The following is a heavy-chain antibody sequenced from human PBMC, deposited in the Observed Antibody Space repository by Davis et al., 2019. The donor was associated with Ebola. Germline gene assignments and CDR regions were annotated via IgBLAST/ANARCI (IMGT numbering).Heavy chain of an antibody. Sequence: ASAKVSCKASGYTFTSYFLHWVRQAPGQGLEWMGIISPSVDITTYAQKFQGRVTMTRDTSTSTVYMELSSLRSEDTAVYYCAADILTPGGFDYWGQGTLVTVSS. J-gene: IGHJ4*02. CDR3: AADILTPGGFDY. D-gene: IGHD3-9*01. CDR1: GYTFTSYF. CDR2: ISPSVDIT. V-gene: IGHV1-46*03.